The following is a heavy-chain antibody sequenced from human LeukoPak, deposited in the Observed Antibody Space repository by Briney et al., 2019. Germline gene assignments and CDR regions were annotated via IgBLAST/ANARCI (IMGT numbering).Heavy chain of an antibody. D-gene: IGHD6-19*01. CDR2: IYPVESKT. Sequence: GASLQISCKGSGYNFTTYWIGWVRRLPGKGLEGMGIIYPVESKTRYSPSFQGQVTISADKSSSTAYLQWSSLSDTDTAMYYCARHSSVAGTSGCFDSWGQGTLVTVSS. CDR3: ARHSSVAGTSGCFDS. V-gene: IGHV5-51*01. CDR1: GYNFTTYW. J-gene: IGHJ5*01.